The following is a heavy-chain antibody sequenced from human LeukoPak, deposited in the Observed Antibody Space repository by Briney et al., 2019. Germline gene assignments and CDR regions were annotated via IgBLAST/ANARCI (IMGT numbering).Heavy chain of an antibody. Sequence: GESLKISCKGSGYSFTSYWIGWVRQMPEKGLEWMGIIYPGDSDTRYSPSFQGQVTISAEQSTSTAYLQWSSLKASDTAMYYCAGRGGDILDYFDCWGQGTLVTVSS. J-gene: IGHJ4*02. D-gene: IGHD2-21*02. CDR3: AGRGGDILDYFDC. CDR2: IYPGDSDT. V-gene: IGHV5-51*01. CDR1: GYSFTSYW.